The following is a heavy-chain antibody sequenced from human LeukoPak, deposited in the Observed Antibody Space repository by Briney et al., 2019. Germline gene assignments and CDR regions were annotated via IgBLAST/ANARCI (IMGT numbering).Heavy chain of an antibody. V-gene: IGHV4-34*01. Sequence: SETLSLTCAVYGGSFSGYYWGWIRQPPGKGLEWLGEINHRGSTNYNPSLKSRVTISVDTSKNQFSLKLSSVTAADTAVYYRARAVATSYYYGMDVWGQGTTVTVSS. CDR3: ARAVATSYYYGMDV. CDR2: INHRGST. D-gene: IGHD5-12*01. J-gene: IGHJ6*02. CDR1: GGSFSGYY.